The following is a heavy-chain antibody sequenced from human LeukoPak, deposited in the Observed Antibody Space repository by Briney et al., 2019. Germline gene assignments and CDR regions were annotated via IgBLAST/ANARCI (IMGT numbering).Heavy chain of an antibody. CDR2: IGIAGDT. J-gene: IGHJ3*02. D-gene: IGHD2-2*01. V-gene: IGHV3-13*01. Sequence: GGSLRLSCAASGFTFSSYDMHWVRQATGKGLEWVSGIGIAGDTYYRGPVKGRYTISRENAKNSLYLQMSSLRAGDTAVYYCARVSTSGYDIWGRGTMVTVSS. CDR3: ARVSTSGYDI. CDR1: GFTFSSYD.